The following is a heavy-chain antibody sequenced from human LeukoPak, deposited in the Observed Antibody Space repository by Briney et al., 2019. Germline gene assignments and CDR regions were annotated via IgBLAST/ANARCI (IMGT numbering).Heavy chain of an antibody. CDR3: ARDWGRRGYYDFWSGDDNRFDP. D-gene: IGHD3-3*01. J-gene: IGHJ5*02. CDR2: INPNSGGT. CDR1: GYTFTGYY. Sequence: ASVKVSCKASGYTFTGYYMHWVRQAPGQGLERMGWINPNSGGTNYAQKFQGRVTMTRDTSIITAYMELSRLRSDDTAVYYCARDWGRRGYYDFWSGDDNRFDPWGQGTLVTVSS. V-gene: IGHV1-2*02.